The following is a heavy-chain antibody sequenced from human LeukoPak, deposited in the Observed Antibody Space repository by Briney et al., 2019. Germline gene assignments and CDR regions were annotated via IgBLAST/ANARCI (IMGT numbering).Heavy chain of an antibody. CDR3: ARDPRYSGSYLFDY. CDR2: IYYSGST. J-gene: IGHJ4*02. CDR1: GGSISSSSYY. V-gene: IGHV4-39*07. Sequence: SETLSLTCTVSGGSISSSSYYWGWIRQPPGKGLAWIGSIYYSGSTYYNPSLKSRVTISVDTSKNQFSLKLSSVTAADTAVYYCARDPRYSGSYLFDYWGQGTLVTVSS. D-gene: IGHD1-26*01.